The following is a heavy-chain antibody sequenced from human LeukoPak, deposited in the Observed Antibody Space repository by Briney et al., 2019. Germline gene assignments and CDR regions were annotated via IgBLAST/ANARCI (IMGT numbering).Heavy chain of an antibody. V-gene: IGHV1-2*02. D-gene: IGHD4-23*01. CDR1: GYTFTGYL. CDR3: VRGLTTVATWLYL. J-gene: IGHJ2*01. CDR2: ISPNSGDT. Sequence: GASVKVSCKASGYTFTGYLMHWVRQAPGQGLEWMGWISPNSGDTKYAQNFQGRVPMTRDTSISTAYMEVSRLRSDDTAVYYCVRGLTTVATWLYLWGRGTLVTVSS.